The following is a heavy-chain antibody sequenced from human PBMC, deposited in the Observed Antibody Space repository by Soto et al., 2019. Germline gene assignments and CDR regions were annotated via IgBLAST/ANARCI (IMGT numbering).Heavy chain of an antibody. V-gene: IGHV4-39*01. CDR1: GGSISSSSYY. CDR3: ARLVRIAVAGTDY. Sequence: SETLSLTCTVSGGSISSSSYYWGWIRQPPGKGLEWIGSLYYSGSTYYNPSLKSRVTISVDTSENQFSLKLSSVTAADTAVYYCARLVRIAVAGTDYWGQGTLVTVS. CDR2: LYYSGST. J-gene: IGHJ4*02. D-gene: IGHD6-19*01.